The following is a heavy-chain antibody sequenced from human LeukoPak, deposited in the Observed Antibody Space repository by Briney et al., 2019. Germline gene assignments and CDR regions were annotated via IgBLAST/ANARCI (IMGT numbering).Heavy chain of an antibody. CDR1: GFTFSDYA. D-gene: IGHD6-19*01. CDR2: IRGTGDRI. Sequence: GGSLRLSCAASGFTFSDYAMKWVRQAPGRGLEWVSHIRGTGDRIYYADSVKGRFTVSRDNAKNSLHLQMNSLTAEDTAIYFCARGRFWGSGPGPGVDFWGQGTLVTVSS. J-gene: IGHJ4*02. V-gene: IGHV3-48*03. CDR3: ARGRFWGSGPGPGVDF.